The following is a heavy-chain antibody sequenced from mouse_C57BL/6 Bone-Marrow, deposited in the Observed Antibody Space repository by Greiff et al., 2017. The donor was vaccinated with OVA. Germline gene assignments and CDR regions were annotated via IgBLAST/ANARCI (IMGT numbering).Heavy chain of an antibody. D-gene: IGHD1-1*01. J-gene: IGHJ3*01. CDR1: GFTFSDYY. CDR2: ISNGGGST. Sequence: EVMLVESGGGLVQPGGSLKLSCAASGFTFSDYYMYWVRQTPEKRLEWVAYISNGGGSTYYPDTVKGRFTISRDNAKNTLYLQMSRLKSEDTAMYYCARQTLYGSSPWFAYWGQGTLVTVSA. CDR3: ARQTLYGSSPWFAY. V-gene: IGHV5-12*01.